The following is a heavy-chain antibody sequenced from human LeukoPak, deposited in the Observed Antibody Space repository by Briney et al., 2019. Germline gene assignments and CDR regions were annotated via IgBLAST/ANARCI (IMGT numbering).Heavy chain of an antibody. CDR2: IYYRGSP. CDR3: ARDLEAFDSSAYGIGY. V-gene: IGHV4-59*01. D-gene: IGHD3-22*01. J-gene: IGHJ4*02. CDR1: GGSISRYY. Sequence: SETLSLTCIVSGGSISRYYWSWMRQPPGKGLEWIGYIYYRGSPIYSPSLKSRVTISVDTSKNQFSLKLSSVTAADTAVYHCARDLEAFDSSAYGIGYWGQGTLVTVSS.